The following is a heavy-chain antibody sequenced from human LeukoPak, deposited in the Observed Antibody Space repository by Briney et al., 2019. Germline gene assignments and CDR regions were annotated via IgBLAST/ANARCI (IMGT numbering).Heavy chain of an antibody. D-gene: IGHD5-18*01. CDR2: ISSSSSYI. J-gene: IGHJ4*02. CDR1: GFTFSSYS. V-gene: IGHV3-21*01. Sequence: GGSLRLSCAASGFTFSSYSMNWVRQAPGKGLEWVSSISSSSSYIYYADSVKGRFTISRDNAKNSLYLQMNSLRAEDTAVYYCARHMQLSYPQNTAIDYWGQGTLVTVSS. CDR3: ARHMQLSYPQNTAIDY.